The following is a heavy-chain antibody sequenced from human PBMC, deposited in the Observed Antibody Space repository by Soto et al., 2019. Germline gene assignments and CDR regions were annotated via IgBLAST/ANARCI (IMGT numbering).Heavy chain of an antibody. V-gene: IGHV3-7*01. J-gene: IGHJ4*02. CDR3: TRGGGRDSKEHY. CDR2: IKEDGSET. CDR1: GFTFTSYW. D-gene: IGHD1-26*01. Sequence: EVQLVESGGTLVQPGGSLRLSCAASGFTFTSYWMSWVRQAPGKGLEWVANIKEDGSETYCVDAVKGRFTISRDNAKNSLYLQMNSLRAEDTALYYSTRGGGRDSKEHYWGQGTLVTISS.